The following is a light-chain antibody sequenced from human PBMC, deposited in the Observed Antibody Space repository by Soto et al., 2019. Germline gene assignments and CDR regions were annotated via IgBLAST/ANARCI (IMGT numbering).Light chain of an antibody. V-gene: IGKV1-17*03. CDR3: LKHKSLPLT. Sequence: DIQMTQSPSAMSASVGDRVTITCRASQGISNYLAWIQLKPGKAPKRLMYLASTLESGVPSRFSGTGSGTEFTLTISSLQPDDFATYYCLKHKSLPLTFGGGTNVYI. J-gene: IGKJ4*01. CDR2: LAS. CDR1: QGISNY.